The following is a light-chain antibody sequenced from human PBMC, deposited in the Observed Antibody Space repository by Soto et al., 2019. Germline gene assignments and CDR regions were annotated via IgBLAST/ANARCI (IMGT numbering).Light chain of an antibody. V-gene: IGKV3-20*01. Sequence: EIVLTQSPGTLSLSPGERATLSCRASQSVSSNYLAWYQQKPGQAPRLLIYGASSRATGIPDRFSGSGSGTDFTLTISRLKPDDFAVYYCQQYGSSPRTFGQGTKVEIK. CDR3: QQYGSSPRT. CDR2: GAS. CDR1: QSVSSNY. J-gene: IGKJ1*01.